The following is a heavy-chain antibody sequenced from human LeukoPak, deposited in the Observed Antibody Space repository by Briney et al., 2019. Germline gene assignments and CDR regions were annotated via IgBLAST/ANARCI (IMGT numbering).Heavy chain of an antibody. V-gene: IGHV1-69*10. D-gene: IGHD3-22*01. CDR2: IIPILGIA. J-gene: IGHJ4*02. Sequence: GASVKVSCKASGGTFSSYAISWVRQAPGQGLEWMGGIIPILGIANYAQKFQGRVTITADKSTSTAYMELSSLRSEDTAVYYCARATYYYDSSGYPPFDYWGQGTLVTVSS. CDR3: ARATYYYDSSGYPPFDY. CDR1: GGTFSSYA.